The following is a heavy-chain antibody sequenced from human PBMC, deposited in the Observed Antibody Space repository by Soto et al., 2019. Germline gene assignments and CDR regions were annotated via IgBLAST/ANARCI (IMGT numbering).Heavy chain of an antibody. D-gene: IGHD6-13*01. CDR1: GGSLSSYY. V-gene: IGHV4-59*01. CDR2: ISYSGST. Sequence: SEALSLTCTVSGGSLSSYYWSWIRQPPGKGLEWIGYISYSGSTNYNPSLKSRVTISVDTSKNQFSLKLSSVTAADTAVYYCARAYSSSWYQSFSDCRGQATLGTGS. J-gene: IGHJ4*02. CDR3: ARAYSSSWYQSFSDC.